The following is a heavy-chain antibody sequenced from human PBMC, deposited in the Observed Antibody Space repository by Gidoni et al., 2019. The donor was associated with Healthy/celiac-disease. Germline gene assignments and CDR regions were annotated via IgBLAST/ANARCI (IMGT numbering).Heavy chain of an antibody. CDR1: GFTFSSYS. J-gene: IGHJ6*02. CDR2: ISSSSSYI. D-gene: IGHD4-17*01. V-gene: IGHV3-21*01. CDR3: AREGYGDYHYGMDV. Sequence: EVQLVESGGGLVKPGGSLRLSCAASGFTFSSYSMNWVRQAPGKGLEWVSSISSSSSYIYYADSVKGRFTISRDNAKNSLYLQMNSLRAEDTAVYYCAREGYGDYHYGMDVWGQGTTVTVSS.